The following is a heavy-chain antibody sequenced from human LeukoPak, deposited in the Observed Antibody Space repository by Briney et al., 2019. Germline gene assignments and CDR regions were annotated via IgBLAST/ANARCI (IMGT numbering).Heavy chain of an antibody. J-gene: IGHJ5*02. CDR1: GYSISSGYY. V-gene: IGHV4-38-2*02. CDR3: ARMSSSWYWFDP. D-gene: IGHD6-13*01. Sequence: PSETLSLTCTVSGYSISSGYYWGWIRQPPGKGLEWIGSIYHSGSTYYNPSLKSRVTISVDTSKNQFSLKLSSVTAADTAVYYCARMSSSWYWFDPWGQGTLVTVSS. CDR2: IYHSGST.